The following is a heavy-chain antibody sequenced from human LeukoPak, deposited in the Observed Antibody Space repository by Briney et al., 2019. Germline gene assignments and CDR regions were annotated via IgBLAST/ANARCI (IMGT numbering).Heavy chain of an antibody. CDR2: IYTSGST. CDR3: AREDYYDSSGYIDY. D-gene: IGHD3-22*01. J-gene: IGHJ4*02. V-gene: IGHV4-4*07. Sequence: SETLSLTCTVSGGSISSYYWSWIRQPAGKGLEWIGRIYTSGSTNYNPSLKSRVTISVDTSKNQFSLKLSSVTAADTAVYYCAREDYYDSSGYIDYWGQGTLVTVSS. CDR1: GGSISSYY.